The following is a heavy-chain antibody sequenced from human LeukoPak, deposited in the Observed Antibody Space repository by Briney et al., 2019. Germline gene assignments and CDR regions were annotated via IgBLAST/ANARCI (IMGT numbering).Heavy chain of an antibody. D-gene: IGHD3-10*01. CDR1: GYSFTSYW. Sequence: GESLKISCNGSGYSFTSYWIAWVRQMPGKGLEWMGIIYPGDSDTRYSPSFQGQVTISADKSISTAYLQWSSLKASDTAMYYCARSPFNYYGSGSYYTHFDYWGQGTLVTVSS. V-gene: IGHV5-51*01. CDR3: ARSPFNYYGSGSYYTHFDY. J-gene: IGHJ4*02. CDR2: IYPGDSDT.